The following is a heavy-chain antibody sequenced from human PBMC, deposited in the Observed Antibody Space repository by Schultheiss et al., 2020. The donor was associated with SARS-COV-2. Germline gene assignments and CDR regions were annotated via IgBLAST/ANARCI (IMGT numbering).Heavy chain of an antibody. Sequence: SVKVSCKASGGTFSSYAISWVRQAPGQGLEWMGGIIPIFGTANYAQKFQGRVTITADESTSTAYMELSSLRSEDTAVYYCARERVDTMVQGALYGMDVWGQGTTVTVSS. D-gene: IGHD3-10*01. J-gene: IGHJ6*02. CDR2: IIPIFGTA. V-gene: IGHV1-69*13. CDR3: ARERVDTMVQGALYGMDV. CDR1: GGTFSSYA.